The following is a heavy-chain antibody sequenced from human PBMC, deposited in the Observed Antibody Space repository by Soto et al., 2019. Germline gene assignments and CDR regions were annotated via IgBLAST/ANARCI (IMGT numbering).Heavy chain of an antibody. CDR1: GGSFSGYF. CDR3: ARQCRGVTCHWFVP. V-gene: IGHV4-34*01. J-gene: IGHJ5*02. Sequence: SETLSLTCAVYGGSFSGYFWNWIRQPPGKGLEWIGEINHSGSTNYNPSLKSRVTISVDTSKNQFSLKLSSVTAADTAVYYCARQCRGVTCHWFVPWGQGTLVTVSS. CDR2: INHSGST. D-gene: IGHD2-15*01.